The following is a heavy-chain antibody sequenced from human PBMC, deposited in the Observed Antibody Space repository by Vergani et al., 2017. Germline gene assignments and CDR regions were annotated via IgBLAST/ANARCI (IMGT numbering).Heavy chain of an antibody. CDR2: ISAYNGNT. V-gene: IGHV1-18*01. J-gene: IGHJ4*02. CDR1: GYTLTSYG. Sequence: QVQLVQSGAEVKKPGASVKVSCKASGYTLTSYGISWVRQAPGQGLEWMGWISAYNGNTNYAQKLQGRVTMSTDTSTRTAYMALRSLRSDDTAVYYCARRHAGRGGSGGSCYLDYWGQGSLVTVSS. CDR3: ARRHAGRGGSGGSCYLDY. D-gene: IGHD2-15*01.